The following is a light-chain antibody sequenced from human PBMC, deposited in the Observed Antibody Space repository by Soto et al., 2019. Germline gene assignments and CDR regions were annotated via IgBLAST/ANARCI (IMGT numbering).Light chain of an antibody. CDR2: SGS. J-gene: IGKJ1*01. CDR1: QSLLHSNGYNY. V-gene: IGKV2-28*01. Sequence: DIVLTQSPLSLPVTPGEPASISCRSSQSLLHSNGYNYLDWYLQRPGQSPQLLIYSGSNRASGVPDRFSGSGSGTDFTLTISRMEAEDVGVYYCMQARQTPPWTFGPGTRVDMK. CDR3: MQARQTPPWT.